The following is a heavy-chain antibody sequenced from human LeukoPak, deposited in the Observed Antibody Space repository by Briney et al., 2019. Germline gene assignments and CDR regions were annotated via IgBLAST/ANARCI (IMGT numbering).Heavy chain of an antibody. D-gene: IGHD3-3*01. CDR2: IIPIFGTA. CDR3: ARGGYNSEPLRFLEWLMDVPIYYMDV. J-gene: IGHJ6*03. V-gene: IGHV1-69*06. CDR1: GGTFSNYA. Sequence: ASVKVSCKASGGTFSNYAISWVRQAPGQGLEWMGGIIPIFGTANYAQKFQGRVTITADKSTSTAYMELSSLRSEDTAVYYCARGGYNSEPLRFLEWLMDVPIYYMDVWGKGTTVTVSS.